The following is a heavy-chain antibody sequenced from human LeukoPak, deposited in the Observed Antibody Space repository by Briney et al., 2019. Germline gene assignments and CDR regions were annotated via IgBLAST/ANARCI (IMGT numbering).Heavy chain of an antibody. CDR2: IYNSGST. CDR1: GDSISSNY. D-gene: IGHD6-13*01. J-gene: IGHJ6*02. CDR3: ARGPLGSSWHYYYYYGMDV. Sequence: SETLSLTCTVSGDSISSNYWSWIRQPPGKGLEWIGYIYNSGSTKYNPSLKSRVTISVDTSKNLFSLKLSSVTVADTAVYYCARGPLGSSWHYYYYYGMDVWGQGTTVTVSS. V-gene: IGHV4-59*12.